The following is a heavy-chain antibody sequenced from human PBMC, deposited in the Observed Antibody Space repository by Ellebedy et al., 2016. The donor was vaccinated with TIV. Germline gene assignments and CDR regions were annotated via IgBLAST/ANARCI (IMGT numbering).Heavy chain of an antibody. V-gene: IGHV3-7*03. J-gene: IGHJ6*02. Sequence: PGGSLRLSCVASGFTFRNYWMSWVRQSPGKGLEWVANIRQDGRENYYVDSVKGRFTISRDNAENSLYLQMISLRAGDTAVYYCARVRPGTDPRNAMDVWGQGTSVIVSS. CDR2: IRQDGREN. D-gene: IGHD1-14*01. CDR3: ARVRPGTDPRNAMDV. CDR1: GFTFRNYW.